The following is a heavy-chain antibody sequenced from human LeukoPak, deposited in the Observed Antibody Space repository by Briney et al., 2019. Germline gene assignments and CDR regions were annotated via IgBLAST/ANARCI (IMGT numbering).Heavy chain of an antibody. CDR1: GASTSSSSHY. V-gene: IGHV4-39*01. CDR3: VRGWGEDKVHY. Sequence: PSETLSLTCTVSGASTSSSSHYWGWVRQSPGKGLEWIGSIYYSGSTSYNPSLQSRVVISVDSSKNQFSLRLSSVTAADTAVYYCVRGWGEDKVHYWGQGTLVTVSS. CDR2: IYYSGST. D-gene: IGHD3-16*01. J-gene: IGHJ4*02.